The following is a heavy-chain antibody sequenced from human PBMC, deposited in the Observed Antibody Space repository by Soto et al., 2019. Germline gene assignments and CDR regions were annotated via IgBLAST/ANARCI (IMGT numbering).Heavy chain of an antibody. Sequence: QINLIESGPTLVKPTQHLTLTCTFSGFSLSTSGAAVGWVRQPPGRALEWLALIYWDGDKRYNASLGNRLTITKDTSMNNVVLTLTKVGPADTATYYCAHRATMTIFGLIIENGIWFDPWGQGTRVIVSS. D-gene: IGHD3-3*01. V-gene: IGHV2-5*02. CDR1: GFSLSTSGAA. CDR2: IYWDGDK. CDR3: AHRATMTIFGLIIENGIWFDP. J-gene: IGHJ5*02.